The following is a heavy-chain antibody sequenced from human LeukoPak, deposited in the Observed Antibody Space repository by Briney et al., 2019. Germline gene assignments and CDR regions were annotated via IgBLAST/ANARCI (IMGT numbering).Heavy chain of an antibody. D-gene: IGHD2-15*01. CDR2: ISSSSSTI. J-gene: IGHJ4*02. CDR3: ARVLETDCRGGSCYSGLDY. Sequence: GGPLRLSCAASGFTFSSYSMNWVRQAPGKGLEWVSYISSSSSTIYYADSVKGRFTISRDNAKNSLYLQMNSLRVEDTAVYYCARVLETDCRGGSCYSGLDYWGQGTLVTVSS. CDR1: GFTFSSYS. V-gene: IGHV3-48*04.